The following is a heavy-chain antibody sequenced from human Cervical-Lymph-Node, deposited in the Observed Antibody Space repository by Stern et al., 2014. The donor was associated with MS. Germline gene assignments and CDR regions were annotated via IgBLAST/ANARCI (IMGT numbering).Heavy chain of an antibody. CDR3: ATGYNYTTHWYLDL. Sequence: QVQLVQSGPGRVKPSDILSLTCSVSGGSIRGHYWTWVRQPPGKGLEWIGQIYYSGTTNYNPSLKSRFFISVDMSKNQFYLQVTSATPADTAFYYCATGYNYTTHWYLDLWGRGTLVTVSS. V-gene: IGHV4-59*07. CDR2: IYYSGTT. D-gene: IGHD5-18*01. J-gene: IGHJ2*01. CDR1: GGSIRGHY.